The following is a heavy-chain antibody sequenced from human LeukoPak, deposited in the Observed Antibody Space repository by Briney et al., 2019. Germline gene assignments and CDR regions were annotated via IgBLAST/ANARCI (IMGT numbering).Heavy chain of an antibody. Sequence: GESLKISCKGSGYGFTSYWIGWVRQMPGKGLEWMGIIYPGDSDTRYSPSFQGQVTISADKSISTAYLQWSSLKASDTAMYYCATTPVPAANNREVDYWGQGTLVTVSS. CDR2: IYPGDSDT. V-gene: IGHV5-51*01. CDR1: GYGFTSYW. CDR3: ATTPVPAANNREVDY. J-gene: IGHJ4*02. D-gene: IGHD2-2*01.